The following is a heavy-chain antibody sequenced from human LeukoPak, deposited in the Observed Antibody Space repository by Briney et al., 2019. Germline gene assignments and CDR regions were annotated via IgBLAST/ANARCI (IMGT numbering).Heavy chain of an antibody. CDR2: ISSNGGST. CDR1: GFTFSSYA. V-gene: IGHV3-64D*06. Sequence: PGGSLRLSCSASGFTFSSYAMHWVRQAPGKGLEYVSAISSNGGSTYYADSVKGRFTISRDNSKNTLYLQMSSLRAEDTAVYYCVKDKSIAAAGFFFDYWRQGTLVTVSS. J-gene: IGHJ4*02. D-gene: IGHD6-13*01. CDR3: VKDKSIAAAGFFFDY.